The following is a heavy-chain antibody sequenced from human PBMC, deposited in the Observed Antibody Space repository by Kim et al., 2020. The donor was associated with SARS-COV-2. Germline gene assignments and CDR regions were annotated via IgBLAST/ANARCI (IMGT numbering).Heavy chain of an antibody. Sequence: YNPPLTSRVPIPVDTSKNQFSLKLSSVTAADTAVYYCARHGGMTHDAFDIWGQGTMVTVSS. J-gene: IGHJ3*02. V-gene: IGHV4-39*01. CDR3: ARHGGMTHDAFDI. D-gene: IGHD3-16*01.